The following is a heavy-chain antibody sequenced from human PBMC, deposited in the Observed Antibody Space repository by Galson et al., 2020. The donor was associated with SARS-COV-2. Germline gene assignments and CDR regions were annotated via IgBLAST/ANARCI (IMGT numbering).Heavy chain of an antibody. Sequence: SETLSLTCAVYGGSFKNYYWTWIRQSGKGLQWIGEINHRGSTNYDPSLQGRVAMSVDTSKNQFSLRLSSVTAADTAVYYCVRGAEERRIIVVVPYYYTYMDVWGGGTAVTVSS. V-gene: IGHV4-34*01. CDR1: GGSFKNYY. J-gene: IGHJ6*03. CDR2: INHRGST. CDR3: VRGAEERRIIVVVPYYYTYMDV. D-gene: IGHD2-2*01.